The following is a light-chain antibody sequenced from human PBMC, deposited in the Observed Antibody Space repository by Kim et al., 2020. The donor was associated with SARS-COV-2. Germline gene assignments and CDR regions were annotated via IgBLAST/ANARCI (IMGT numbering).Light chain of an antibody. V-gene: IGLV3-19*01. J-gene: IGLJ2*01. CDR1: SLRTYY. CDR3: NSRDSSGNLV. CDR2: SKN. Sequence: VALGQTVRITCQGDSLRTYYASWYQQKPGRAPVLVIYSKNNRPSGIPDRISGSSSRNTASLTITGAQAEDEADYYCNSRDSSGNLVFGGGTKLTVL.